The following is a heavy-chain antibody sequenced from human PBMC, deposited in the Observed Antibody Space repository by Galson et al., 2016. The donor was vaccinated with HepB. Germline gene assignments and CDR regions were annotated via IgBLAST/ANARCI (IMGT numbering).Heavy chain of an antibody. Sequence: SLRLSFAASGFTFRNYWMRWVRQAPGNGLEWVANIKPDGRENNYVGSVKGRITISRDNAKNSLYRQMNRLKAEATALYYRAADPYSGDANGVYWGQGTLVTVSS. CDR1: GFTFRNYW. CDR3: AADPYSGDANGVY. J-gene: IGHJ4*02. CDR2: IKPDGREN. V-gene: IGHV3-7*04. D-gene: IGHD5-12*01.